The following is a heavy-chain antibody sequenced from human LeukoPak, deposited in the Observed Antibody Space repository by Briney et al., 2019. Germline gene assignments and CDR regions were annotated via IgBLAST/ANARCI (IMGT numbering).Heavy chain of an antibody. CDR2: IYYSGST. D-gene: IGHD4-17*01. Sequence: SETLSLTCTVSGGSISSHYWSWIRQPPGKGLEWIGYIYYSGSTNYNPSLKSRVTISVDTSKNQFSLKLSSVTAADTAVYYCAREGSDYDYGDHGRYYYYMDVWGKGTTVTVSS. V-gene: IGHV4-59*11. J-gene: IGHJ6*03. CDR3: AREGSDYDYGDHGRYYYYMDV. CDR1: GGSISSHY.